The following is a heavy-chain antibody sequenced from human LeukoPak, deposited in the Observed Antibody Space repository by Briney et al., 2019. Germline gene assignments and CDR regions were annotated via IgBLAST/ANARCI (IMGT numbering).Heavy chain of an antibody. CDR2: VSGSGGST. Sequence: PGGSLRLSCAASGFTFRDYAMTWVRQAPGKGLEWVASVSGSGGSTYYADSVKGRFTISKDNPNNMLYFQMNSLRAEDTAVYYCTRGDYDDHLGDFDIWGQGTLVAVSP. D-gene: IGHD4-17*01. CDR3: TRGDYDDHLGDFDI. CDR1: GFTFRDYA. V-gene: IGHV3-23*01. J-gene: IGHJ3*02.